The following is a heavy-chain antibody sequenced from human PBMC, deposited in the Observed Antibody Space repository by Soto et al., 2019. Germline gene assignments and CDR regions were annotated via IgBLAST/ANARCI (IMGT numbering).Heavy chain of an antibody. CDR2: INPSGGST. Sequence: SVKVSCQASGYTFTSYYMHWVRQAPVQGLEWMGIINPSGGSTSYSQKFQGRVTMTRDTSTSTVYMELSSLRSEDTAVYYCARGLSVSRKDYYFDYWGKGTLVTVSS. CDR1: GYTFTSYY. D-gene: IGHD6-13*01. V-gene: IGHV1-46*01. J-gene: IGHJ4*02. CDR3: ARGLSVSRKDYYFDY.